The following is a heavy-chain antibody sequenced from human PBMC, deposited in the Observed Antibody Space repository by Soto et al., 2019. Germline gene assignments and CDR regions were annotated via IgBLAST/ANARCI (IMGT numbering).Heavy chain of an antibody. CDR1: GFTFSDYY. V-gene: IGHV3-11*01. Sequence: QVQLVESGGGLVKPGGSLRLSCAASGFTFSDYYMSWIRQAPGKGLEWVSYISSSGSTIYYADSVKGRFTISRDNAKNSLYLQSNGGRAEDTAVYYWARRYGAGSYEGNYYYYMDFWGKGTTVTVSS. D-gene: IGHD3-10*01. J-gene: IGHJ6*03. CDR2: ISSSGSTI. CDR3: ARRYGAGSYEGNYYYYMDF.